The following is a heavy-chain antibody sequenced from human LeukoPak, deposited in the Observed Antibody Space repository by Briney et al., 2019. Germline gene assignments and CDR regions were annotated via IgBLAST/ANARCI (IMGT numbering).Heavy chain of an antibody. D-gene: IGHD3-22*01. J-gene: IGHJ4*02. CDR3: ARDSTYPYDSSGYYPHYFDY. V-gene: IGHV4-31*03. CDR2: IYYSGST. Sequence: SETLSLTCTVSGGSISSGGYYWSWIRLHPGKGLEWIGYIYYSGSTYYNPSLKSRVTISVDTSKNQFSLKLSSVTAADTAVYYCARDSTYPYDSSGYYPHYFDYWGQGTLVTVSS. CDR1: GGSISSGGYY.